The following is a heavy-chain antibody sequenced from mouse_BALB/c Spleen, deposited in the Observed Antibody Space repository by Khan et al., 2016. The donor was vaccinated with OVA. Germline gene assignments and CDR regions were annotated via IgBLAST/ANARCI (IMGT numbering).Heavy chain of an antibody. CDR1: GFNIKDTY. D-gene: IGHD2-1*01. CDR2: IDPANGNT. V-gene: IGHV14-3*02. J-gene: IGHJ4*01. CDR3: AREGNYYYYYAMDY. Sequence: VQLQPSGAELVKPGASVKLSCTASGFNIKDTYMHWVKQRPEQGLEWIGRIDPANGNTKYDPKFQGKATITADTSSNTAYLQLSSLTSEDTAVYYCAREGNYYYYYAMDYWGQGTSVTVSS.